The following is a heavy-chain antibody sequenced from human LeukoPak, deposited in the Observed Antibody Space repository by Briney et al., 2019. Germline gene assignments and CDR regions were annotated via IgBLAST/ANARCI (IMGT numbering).Heavy chain of an antibody. D-gene: IGHD1-14*01. CDR1: GGSITSYY. J-gene: IGHJ5*02. V-gene: IGHV4-4*09. Sequence: SETLSLTCTVSGGSITSYYWSWIRQPPGKGLEWIGFIYSSGSTNYNPSLRSRLTISVDASKNHFSLKLSSVTAADTAVYYCARHFKHVRSGTQHWFDPWGQGTLVTVSS. CDR2: IYSSGST. CDR3: ARHFKHVRSGTQHWFDP.